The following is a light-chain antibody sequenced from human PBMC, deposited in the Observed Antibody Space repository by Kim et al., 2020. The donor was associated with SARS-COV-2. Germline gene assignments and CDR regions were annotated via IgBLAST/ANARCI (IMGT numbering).Light chain of an antibody. V-gene: IGLV3-25*03. J-gene: IGLJ1*01. CDR3: QSADSSGTYV. Sequence: VSPGQTARITCSGDALPKQYAYWYQQKPGQAPVLVIYKDSERPSGIPGRFSGSSSGTTVTLTISGVQAEDEADYYCQSADSSGTYVFGTGTKVTVL. CDR2: KDS. CDR1: ALPKQY.